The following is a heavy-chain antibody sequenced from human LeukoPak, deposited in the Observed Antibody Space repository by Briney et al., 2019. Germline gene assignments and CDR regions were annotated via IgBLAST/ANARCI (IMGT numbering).Heavy chain of an antibody. J-gene: IGHJ4*02. V-gene: IGHV4-34*01. Sequence: SETLSLTCTVSGGSISGYCWSWIRQPPGKGLEWIGEINHSGSTNYNPSLKSRVTISVDTSKNQFSLKLSSVTAADTAVYYCARDAPGRAVAGNDYWGQGTLVTVSS. CDR2: INHSGST. D-gene: IGHD6-19*01. CDR1: GGSISGYC. CDR3: ARDAPGRAVAGNDY.